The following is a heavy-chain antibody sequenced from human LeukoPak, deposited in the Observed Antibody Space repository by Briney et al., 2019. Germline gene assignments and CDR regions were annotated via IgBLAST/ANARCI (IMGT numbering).Heavy chain of an antibody. CDR1: GFTFSGYW. CDR3: ARDAEGRKYSPQDY. J-gene: IGHJ4*02. D-gene: IGHD5-18*01. V-gene: IGHV3-7*01. CDR2: IKRDGSEN. Sequence: GGSLRLSCAASGFTFSGYWMRWVRHAPGKGRQWVVNIKRDGSENYYVDSVRGRFTISRDNAKNSVFLKRTSLRAEDTAVYYLARDAEGRKYSPQDYWGQGTLVTVSS.